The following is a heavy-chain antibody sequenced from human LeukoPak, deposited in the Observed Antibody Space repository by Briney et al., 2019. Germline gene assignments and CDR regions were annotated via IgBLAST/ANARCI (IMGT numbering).Heavy chain of an antibody. D-gene: IGHD5-18*01. Sequence: PGGSLRLSCAASGFMFSSYGMYWVRQAPGKGLEWGAVIWYAGSNKYYTDSVKGRFTISRDNSKTTMYLQMNSLRVEDTAVYYCAKGPSDTTLATAFDYWGQGTLVTVSS. V-gene: IGHV3-33*07. CDR3: AKGPSDTTLATAFDY. CDR2: IWYAGSNK. CDR1: GFMFSSYG. J-gene: IGHJ4*02.